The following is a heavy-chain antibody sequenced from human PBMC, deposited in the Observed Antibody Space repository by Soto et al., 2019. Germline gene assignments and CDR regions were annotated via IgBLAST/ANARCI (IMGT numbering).Heavy chain of an antibody. Sequence: PSETLSLTCAVYGGSFSGCYLSWIRQPPGKGLEWIGEINHSGSTNYNPSLKSRVTISVDTSKNQFSLKLSSVTAADTAVYYCASGLSRYLDYWGQGTLVTVYS. V-gene: IGHV4-34*01. J-gene: IGHJ4*02. CDR3: ASGLSRYLDY. CDR2: INHSGST. CDR1: GGSFSGCY.